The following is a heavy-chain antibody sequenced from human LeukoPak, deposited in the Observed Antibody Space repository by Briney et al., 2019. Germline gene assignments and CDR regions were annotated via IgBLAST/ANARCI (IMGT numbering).Heavy chain of an antibody. J-gene: IGHJ4*02. CDR3: ARVPSYYYDSSGYYYTN. V-gene: IGHV3-23*01. Sequence: GGSLRLSCAASGFTFSSYAMSWVRQAPGKGLEWVSAISGSGGSTYYADSVKGRFTISRDNSKNTLYLQMNSLRAEDTAVYYCARVPSYYYDSSGYYYTNWGQGTLVTVSS. D-gene: IGHD3-22*01. CDR2: ISGSGGST. CDR1: GFTFSSYA.